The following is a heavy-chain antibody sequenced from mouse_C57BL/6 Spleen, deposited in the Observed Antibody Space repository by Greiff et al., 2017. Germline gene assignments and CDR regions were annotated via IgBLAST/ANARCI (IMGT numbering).Heavy chain of an antibody. CDR1: GYTFTSYW. CDR2: IHPNSGST. J-gene: IGHJ4*01. CDR3: AREAYYSNPYYYAMDY. V-gene: IGHV1-64*01. D-gene: IGHD2-5*01. Sequence: QVQLQQPGAELVKPGASVKLSCKASGYTFTSYWMHWVKQRPGQGLEWIGMIHPNSGSTNYNEKFKSKATLTVDKSSSTAYMQLSSLTSEDSAVXYCAREAYYSNPYYYAMDYWGQGTSVTVSS.